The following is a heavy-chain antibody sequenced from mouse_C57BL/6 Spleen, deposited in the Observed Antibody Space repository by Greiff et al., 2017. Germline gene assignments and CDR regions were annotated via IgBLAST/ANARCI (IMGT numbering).Heavy chain of an antibody. Sequence: EVQLQQSGAELVKPGASVKLSCTASGFNIKDYYMNWVKQRTEQGLEWIGRIDPEDGETKYAPKFQGKATITADTSSNTADLQLSSLTSEDTAVYSGARRYYSDSNWYFDVWGTGTTVTVSS. CDR3: ARRYYSDSNWYFDV. V-gene: IGHV14-2*01. CDR2: IDPEDGET. J-gene: IGHJ1*03. CDR1: GFNIKDYY. D-gene: IGHD1-1*01.